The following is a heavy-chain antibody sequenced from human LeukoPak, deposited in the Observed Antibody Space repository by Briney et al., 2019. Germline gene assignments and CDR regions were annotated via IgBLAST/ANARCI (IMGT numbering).Heavy chain of an antibody. CDR1: GFTFSSYA. Sequence: PGGSLRLSCAASGFTFSSYAMTWVRQAPGKGLEWVSGISWNSGSIGYADSVKGRFTISRDNAKNSLYLQMNSLRAEDTALYYCAKTHRREYYDSSGYYGYWGQGTLVTVSS. CDR3: AKTHRREYYDSSGYYGY. D-gene: IGHD3-22*01. CDR2: ISWNSGSI. J-gene: IGHJ4*02. V-gene: IGHV3-9*01.